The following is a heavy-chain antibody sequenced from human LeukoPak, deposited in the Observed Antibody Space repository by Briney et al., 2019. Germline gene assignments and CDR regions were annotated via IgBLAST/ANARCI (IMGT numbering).Heavy chain of an antibody. CDR2: IYYSGST. D-gene: IGHD2-2*01. CDR1: GGSISSYY. Sequence: SETLSLTCTVSGGSISSYYWSWIRQPPGKGLEWLGYIYYSGSTNYNPSLKSRVTISVDTSKNQFSLKLSSVTAADTAVYYCARDRAAHCSSTSCYVWYFDLWGRGTLVTVSS. J-gene: IGHJ2*01. CDR3: ARDRAAHCSSTSCYVWYFDL. V-gene: IGHV4-59*01.